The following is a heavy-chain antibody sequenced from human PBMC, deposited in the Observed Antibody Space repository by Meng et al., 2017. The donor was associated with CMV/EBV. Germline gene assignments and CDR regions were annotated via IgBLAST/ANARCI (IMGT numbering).Heavy chain of an antibody. CDR2: ISAYNGNT. Sequence: ASVPVSCKASGGTFSSYAISWVRQAPGQGLEWMGWISAYNGNTNYAQKLQGRVTMTTDTSTSTAYMELRSLRSDDTAVYYCARDQVQAKVVPASDYYGMDVWGQGTTVTVSS. CDR1: GGTFSSYA. V-gene: IGHV1-18*01. CDR3: ARDQVQAKVVPASDYYGMDV. J-gene: IGHJ6*02. D-gene: IGHD2-2*01.